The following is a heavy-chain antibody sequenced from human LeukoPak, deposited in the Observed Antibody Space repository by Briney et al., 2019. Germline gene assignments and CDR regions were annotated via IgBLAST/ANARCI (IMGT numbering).Heavy chain of an antibody. CDR3: ANLRGSGSSYFDS. D-gene: IGHD3-10*01. V-gene: IGHV3-23*01. J-gene: IGHJ4*02. Sequence: GSLRLSCAASGFTFSTYVMSWVRQAPGKGLEWVSTISASGIGTYYADSVKGRFTASRDNSKNTLYLQMNSLRAEDTAVYFCANLRGSGSSYFDSWGQGTLVTVSS. CDR1: GFTFSTYV. CDR2: ISASGIGT.